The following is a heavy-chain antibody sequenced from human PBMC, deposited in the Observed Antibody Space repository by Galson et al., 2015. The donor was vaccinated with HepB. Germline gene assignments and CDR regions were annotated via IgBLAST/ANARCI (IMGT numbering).Heavy chain of an antibody. CDR2: IYSEGNNK. D-gene: IGHD6-13*01. V-gene: IGHV3-33*01. Sequence: SLRLSCAVSGFTFSNYGMHWVRQAPGKGLEWMALIYSEGNNKNYADSVKGRFTISRDNSKKTLYLEMNSLRAEDTAVYFCARDAFFPSYASRWYERYYYQFRYMDVWGKGTTVTVSS. CDR3: ARDAFFPSYASRWYERYYYQFRYMDV. J-gene: IGHJ6*04. CDR1: GFTFSNYG.